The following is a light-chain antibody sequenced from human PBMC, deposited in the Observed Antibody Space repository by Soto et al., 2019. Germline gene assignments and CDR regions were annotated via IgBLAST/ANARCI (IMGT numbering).Light chain of an antibody. V-gene: IGKV3-20*01. J-gene: IGKJ5*01. CDR3: QLYGTSSVT. Sequence: EIVLTQSPGTLSLSPGERATLSCWASQSVSNSYLARYQQKPGQAPRLLIYGASRRATGIPDRFSGSGSGTDFTLIINRLVPEDFAVYYCQLYGTSSVTFGQGTRLEIQ. CDR2: GAS. CDR1: QSVSNSY.